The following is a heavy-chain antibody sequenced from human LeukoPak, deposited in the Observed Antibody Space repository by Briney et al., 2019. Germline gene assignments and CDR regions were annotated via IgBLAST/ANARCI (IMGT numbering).Heavy chain of an antibody. J-gene: IGHJ3*02. D-gene: IGHD2-15*01. CDR3: AREGGTLVGDAFDI. CDR2: IYYSGSS. Sequence: PSETLSLTCTVSGGSISSSSYYWGWIRQPPGKGLEWIGSIYYSGSSYYNPSLKSRVTISVDTSKNQFSLKLSSVTAADTAVYYCAREGGTLVGDAFDIWGQGTMVTVSS. V-gene: IGHV4-39*07. CDR1: GGSISSSSYY.